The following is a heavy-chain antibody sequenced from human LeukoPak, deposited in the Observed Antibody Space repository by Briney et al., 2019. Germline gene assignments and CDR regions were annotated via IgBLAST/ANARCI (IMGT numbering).Heavy chain of an antibody. D-gene: IGHD3-22*01. J-gene: IGHJ4*02. CDR3: ARATTMIVVNSPGY. Sequence: ASVKVSCKASGYTFTGYYMHWVRQAPGQGLEWMGWINPNSGGTNYAQKFQGRVTMTRDTSISTAYMELSSLRSEDTAVYYCARATTMIVVNSPGYWGQGTLVTVSS. CDR1: GYTFTGYY. V-gene: IGHV1-2*02. CDR2: INPNSGGT.